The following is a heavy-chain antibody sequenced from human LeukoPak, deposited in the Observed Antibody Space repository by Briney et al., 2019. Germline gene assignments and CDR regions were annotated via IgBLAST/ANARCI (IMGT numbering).Heavy chain of an antibody. CDR1: GYTFTGYY. D-gene: IGHD3-22*01. V-gene: IGHV1-2*02. CDR3: AVHGSGYHMLDY. Sequence: ASVTVSCKASGYTFTGYYMHWVRQAPGQGLEWMGWINPNSGGTNYAQKFQGRVTMTRDTSISTAYMELSRLRSDDTAVYYCAVHGSGYHMLDYWGQGTLVTVSS. CDR2: INPNSGGT. J-gene: IGHJ4*02.